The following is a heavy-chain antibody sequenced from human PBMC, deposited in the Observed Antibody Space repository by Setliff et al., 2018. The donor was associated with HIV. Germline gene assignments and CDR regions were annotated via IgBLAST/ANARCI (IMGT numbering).Heavy chain of an antibody. Sequence: LRLSCAASGFSVRNNYMSWVRQAPGKGLEWVSVIYRGGTTHYADSVKGRFTISRDSSKNTLNLQMNSLTAEDTAVYHCARVGDTRDEAFDVWGQGTMVT. D-gene: IGHD2-21*01. J-gene: IGHJ3*01. CDR3: ARVGDTRDEAFDV. CDR1: GFSVRNNY. V-gene: IGHV3-53*01. CDR2: IYRGGTT.